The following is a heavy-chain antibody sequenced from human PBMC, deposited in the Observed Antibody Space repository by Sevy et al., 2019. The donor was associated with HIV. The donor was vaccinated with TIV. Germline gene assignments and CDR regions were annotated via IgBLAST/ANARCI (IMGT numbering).Heavy chain of an antibody. CDR3: ATGRDSRWFVY. Sequence: GGYLRLSCGGSGFTLSTYWTSWVRQAPGKGLEWVANIKPDGTEKFYVDTVEGRFTISRDHAENTVSLQLNNLRPEDTALYYCATGRDSRWFVYWGQGTLVTVSS. J-gene: IGHJ4*02. D-gene: IGHD6-13*01. V-gene: IGHV3-7*01. CDR1: GFTLSTYW. CDR2: IKPDGTEK.